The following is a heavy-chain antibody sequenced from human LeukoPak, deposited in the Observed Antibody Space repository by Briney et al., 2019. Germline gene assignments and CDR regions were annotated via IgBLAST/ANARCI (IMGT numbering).Heavy chain of an antibody. CDR3: ASYYYDSSGYYYENY. CDR1: GGSISSYY. Sequence: PSETLSLTCTVSGGSISSYYWSWIRQPPGKGLEWIGYIYHSGSTYYNPSLKSRVTISVDTSKNQFSLKLSSVTAADTAVYYCASYYYDSSGYYYENYWGQGTLVTVSS. CDR2: IYHSGST. J-gene: IGHJ4*02. V-gene: IGHV4-59*04. D-gene: IGHD3-22*01.